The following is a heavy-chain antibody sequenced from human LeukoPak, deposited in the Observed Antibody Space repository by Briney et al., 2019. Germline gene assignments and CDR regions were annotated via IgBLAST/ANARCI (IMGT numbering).Heavy chain of an antibody. CDR2: IYYSGST. Sequence: SETLSLTCAVYGGSFSGYYWSWIRQPPGKGLEWIGYIYYSGSTNYNPSLKSRVTISVDTSKNQFSLKLSSVTAADTAVYYCARATYDYVWGSYRSFDYWGQGTLVTVSS. V-gene: IGHV4-59*01. D-gene: IGHD3-16*02. CDR1: GGSFSGYY. CDR3: ARATYDYVWGSYRSFDY. J-gene: IGHJ4*02.